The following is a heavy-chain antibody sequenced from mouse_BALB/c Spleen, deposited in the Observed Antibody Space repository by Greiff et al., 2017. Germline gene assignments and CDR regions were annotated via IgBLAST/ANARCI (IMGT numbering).Heavy chain of an antibody. Sequence: EVKLQESGGGLVKPGGSLKLSCAASGFAFSSYDMSWVRQTPEKRLEWVAYISSGGGSTYYPDTVKGRFTISRDNAKNTLYLQMSSLKSEDTAMYYCARHGNYFDYWGQGTTLTVSS. CDR3: ARHGNYFDY. D-gene: IGHD1-1*02. CDR1: GFAFSSYD. CDR2: ISSGGGST. J-gene: IGHJ2*01. V-gene: IGHV5-12-1*01.